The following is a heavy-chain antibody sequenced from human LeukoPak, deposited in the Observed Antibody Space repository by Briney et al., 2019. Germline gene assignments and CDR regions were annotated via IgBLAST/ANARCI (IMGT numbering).Heavy chain of an antibody. Sequence: SETLSLTCSVSGSSIKSNSYYWGWIRLPPGKRLEWIGSAYYNGNTDYNPSLKSRVTISVDTSKNQFSLKLNSVTAADTAVYFCARHIVGIGMCYFGQWGQGTLVTVSS. D-gene: IGHD3-3*01. J-gene: IGHJ4*02. V-gene: IGHV4-39*01. CDR3: ARHIVGIGMCYFGQ. CDR1: GSSIKSNSYY. CDR2: AYYNGNT.